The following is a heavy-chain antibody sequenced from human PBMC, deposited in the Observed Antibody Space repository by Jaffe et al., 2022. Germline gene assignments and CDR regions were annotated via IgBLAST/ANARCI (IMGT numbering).Heavy chain of an antibody. D-gene: IGHD3-22*01. J-gene: IGHJ4*02. CDR3: IKDGPGSSGHYYFAH. Sequence: QVQMVESGGGVAQPGGSLRLSCATSGFLFRGFGMHWVRQAPGKGLQWVAFIRNDGSIENYADSEKGRFTISRDESKNTLYLQMNSLRVEDTAVYYCIKDGPGSSGHYYFAHWGQGALVTVSS. CDR1: GFLFRGFG. CDR2: IRNDGSIE. V-gene: IGHV3-30*02.